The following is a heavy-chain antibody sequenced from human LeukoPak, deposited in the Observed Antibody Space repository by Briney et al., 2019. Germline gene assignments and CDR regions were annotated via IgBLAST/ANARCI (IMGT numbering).Heavy chain of an antibody. D-gene: IGHD1-20*01. CDR3: AREAKTSNWNSEPYLDY. V-gene: IGHV1-69*08. Sequence: SVKLSCTASGGTFSSYSFTWVRQAPGQGLEWMGRINPMFNTANYAQDFQGRVTITADKSTSTAYMELITLRSEDTAVYYCAREAKTSNWNSEPYLDYWGQGTLITVSS. J-gene: IGHJ4*02. CDR2: INPMFNTA. CDR1: GGTFSSYS.